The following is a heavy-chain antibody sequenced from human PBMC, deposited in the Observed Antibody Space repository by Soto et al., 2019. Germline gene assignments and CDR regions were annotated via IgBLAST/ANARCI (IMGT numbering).Heavy chain of an antibody. J-gene: IGHJ4*02. V-gene: IGHV4-59*01. CDR2: IYYSGST. Sequence: PSETLSLTCNFSGGSISNYHWSLIRQPPGKGLEWIGYIYYSGSTNYNPSLKSRVTISVDTSKNQFSLKLSSVTAADTAVYYCARGWGLVFDYWGQGTPVTVSS. CDR1: GGSISNYH. D-gene: IGHD2-21*02. CDR3: ARGWGLVFDY.